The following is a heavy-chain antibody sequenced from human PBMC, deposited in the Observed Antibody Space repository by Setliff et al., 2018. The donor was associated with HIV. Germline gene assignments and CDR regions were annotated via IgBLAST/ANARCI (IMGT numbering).Heavy chain of an antibody. J-gene: IGHJ3*02. V-gene: IGHV3-48*03. CDR3: ARDGNGAFDM. D-gene: IGHD1-26*01. CDR2: IGGHGSII. Sequence: GGSLRLSCAASGLIFSSYEMNWVRQAPGKGLEWISFIGGHGSIIHYADSVKGRFTISRDNAKNSVYLQMHSLRVEDTAVYYCARDGNGAFDMWGQGTLVTVSS. CDR1: GLIFSSYE.